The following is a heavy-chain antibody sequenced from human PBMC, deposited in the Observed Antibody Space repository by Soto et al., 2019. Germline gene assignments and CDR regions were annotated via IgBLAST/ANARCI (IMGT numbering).Heavy chain of an antibody. D-gene: IGHD3-10*01. CDR1: GNAEPSNA. V-gene: IGHV1-3*01. CDR3: ASPGSGSYYHEEFNGPLTYYYYGMDV. J-gene: IGHJ6*02. CDR2: INGGNGTA. Sequence: SVKLTCKDSGNAEPSNAIHWVRQAPGQRLEWMGWINGGNGTANYAEQFQGRVTITADESTSTAYMQLSSLRSEDTAVYYCASPGSGSYYHEEFNGPLTYYYYGMDVWGQGTTVTVSS.